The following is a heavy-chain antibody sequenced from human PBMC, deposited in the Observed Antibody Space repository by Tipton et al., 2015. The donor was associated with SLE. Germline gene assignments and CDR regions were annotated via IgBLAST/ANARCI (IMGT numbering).Heavy chain of an antibody. D-gene: IGHD5/OR15-5a*01. CDR2: IYYSGST. J-gene: IGHJ4*02. V-gene: IGHV4-39*01. CDR1: GDSISSSFYY. Sequence: TLSLTCTVSGDSISSSFYYWGWIRQPPGKGLEWIGHIYYSGSTYYIPSLKSRITISVDTSKNQFSLRLSSATAADTAVYYCARVYTTGRVDYWGQGTLVTVSS. CDR3: ARVYTTGRVDY.